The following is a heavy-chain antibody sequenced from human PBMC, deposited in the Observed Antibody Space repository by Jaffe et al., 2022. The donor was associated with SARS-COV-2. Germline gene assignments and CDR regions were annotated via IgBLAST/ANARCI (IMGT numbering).Heavy chain of an antibody. D-gene: IGHD2-2*02. CDR1: GYTFSSYA. CDR3: ARLGFCSRISCYN. Sequence: QVHLVQSGAEVKKPGASVKVSCKASGYTFSSYAIHWVRQAPGQRLEWMGRINAGNGDTEYSQKFQGRVSITRDTSANTVYLELSSLRSEDTAVYFCARLGFCSRISCYNWGQGTLVTVSS. V-gene: IGHV1-3*01. J-gene: IGHJ4*02. CDR2: INAGNGDT.